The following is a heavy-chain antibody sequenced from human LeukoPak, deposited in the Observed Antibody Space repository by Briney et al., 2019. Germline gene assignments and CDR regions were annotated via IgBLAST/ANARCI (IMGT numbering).Heavy chain of an antibody. Sequence: PSETLSLTCAVYGGSFSGYYWSWIRQPPRKGLEWIGEINHSGSTNYNPSLKSRVTISVDTSKNQFSLKLSSVTAADTAVYYRARVRATGAHDYWGQGTLVTVSS. V-gene: IGHV4-34*01. CDR1: GGSFSGYY. CDR3: ARVRATGAHDY. CDR2: INHSGST. D-gene: IGHD7-27*01. J-gene: IGHJ4*02.